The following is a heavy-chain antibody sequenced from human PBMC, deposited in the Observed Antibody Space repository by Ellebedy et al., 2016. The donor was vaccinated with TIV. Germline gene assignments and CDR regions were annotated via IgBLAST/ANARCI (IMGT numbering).Heavy chain of an antibody. V-gene: IGHV3-33*08. CDR3: TRERHYDGSGSYLDH. CDR1: GFTFNNYA. D-gene: IGHD3-10*01. J-gene: IGHJ4*02. Sequence: GESLKISCAASGFTFNNYAMSWVRQAPGKGLEWVAVIWYDGSNKYYAGSVKGRFTISRDNSKNTLYLQMNSLRAEDTAVYYCTRERHYDGSGSYLDHWGQGTLVTVSS. CDR2: IWYDGSNK.